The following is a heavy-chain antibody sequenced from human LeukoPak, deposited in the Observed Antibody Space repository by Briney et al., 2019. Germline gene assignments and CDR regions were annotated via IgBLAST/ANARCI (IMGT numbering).Heavy chain of an antibody. V-gene: IGHV3-23*01. CDR1: GFSFSSYA. CDR2: ISGSGGST. D-gene: IGHD3-10*01. J-gene: IGHJ4*02. CDR3: AKAPTYYYGSGSYSVLDY. Sequence: GGSLRLSCAASGFSFSSYAMSWVRQAPGKGLEWVSAISGSGGSTHYADYVKGRFTISRDNSKNTLYLQMNSLRAEDTAVYYCAKAPTYYYGSGSYSVLDYWGQGTLVTVSS.